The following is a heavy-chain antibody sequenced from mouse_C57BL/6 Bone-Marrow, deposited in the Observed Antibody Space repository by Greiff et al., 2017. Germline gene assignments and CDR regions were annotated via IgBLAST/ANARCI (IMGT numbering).Heavy chain of an antibody. CDR1: GYTFTGYW. J-gene: IGHJ2*01. V-gene: IGHV1-9*01. Sequence: VQLQQSGAELMKPGASVKLSCKATGYTFTGYWIEWVKQRPGHGLEWIGEILPGSGSTNYTEKFKGKATFTADTSSNTAYMQLSSLTTEDSAIYYCARADYYGSSYAFDYWGQGTTLTVSS. CDR2: ILPGSGST. D-gene: IGHD1-1*01. CDR3: ARADYYGSSYAFDY.